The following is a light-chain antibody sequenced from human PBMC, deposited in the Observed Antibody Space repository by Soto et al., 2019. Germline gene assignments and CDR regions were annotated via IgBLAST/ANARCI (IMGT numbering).Light chain of an antibody. CDR1: SSDVGAYNF. CDR3: SSYTSSNTPYV. J-gene: IGLJ1*01. Sequence: QSVLTQPASVSGSPGQSITISCTGSSSDVGAYNFVSWDQHHPGKAPKLILYEVTTRPSGVSSRFSGSKSGNTASLTISGLQADDEANYYCSSYTSSNTPYVFGTGTKVTVL. V-gene: IGLV2-14*01. CDR2: EVT.